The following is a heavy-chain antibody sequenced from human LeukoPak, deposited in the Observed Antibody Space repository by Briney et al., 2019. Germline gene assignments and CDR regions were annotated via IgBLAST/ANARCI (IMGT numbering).Heavy chain of an antibody. Sequence: GRSLRLSCAASGFTFSSYGMHWVRQAPGKGLEWVAVIWYDGSNKYYADSVKGRFTISRDNSKNTLYLQMNSLRAEDTAVYYCARVEGYYDSSGNDAFDIWGQGTMVTVSS. V-gene: IGHV3-33*01. CDR1: GFTFSSYG. D-gene: IGHD3-22*01. J-gene: IGHJ3*02. CDR2: IWYDGSNK. CDR3: ARVEGYYDSSGNDAFDI.